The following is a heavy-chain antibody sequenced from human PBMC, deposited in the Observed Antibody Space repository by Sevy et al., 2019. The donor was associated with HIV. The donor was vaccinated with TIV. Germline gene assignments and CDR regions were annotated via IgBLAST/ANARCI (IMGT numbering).Heavy chain of an antibody. V-gene: IGHV3-30*02. CDR2: IRYDGSNK. Sequence: GGSLRLSCAASGFTFSSYGMHWVRQAPGKGLEWVAFIRYDGSNKYYADSVKGRFTISRDNSKNTLYLQMNSLRAEDTAVYYCAKIGNCSGGSRYPYYFDYWGQGTLVTVSS. D-gene: IGHD2-15*01. J-gene: IGHJ4*02. CDR3: AKIGNCSGGSRYPYYFDY. CDR1: GFTFSSYG.